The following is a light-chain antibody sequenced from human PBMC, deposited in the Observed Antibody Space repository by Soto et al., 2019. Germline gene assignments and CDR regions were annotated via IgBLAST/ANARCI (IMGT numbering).Light chain of an antibody. CDR2: DTF. CDR1: ESIRNE. CDR3: QQSFATPWT. Sequence: DIQMTQSPSSLSASLGDRVTITCRPSESIRNELNWFQQRPGKAPRLLIYDTFTLQSGVPSRFSGSVSGTEFSPTLSSLQAGDSAIYYCQQSFATPWTFGQGTKVEI. V-gene: IGKV1-39*01. J-gene: IGKJ1*01.